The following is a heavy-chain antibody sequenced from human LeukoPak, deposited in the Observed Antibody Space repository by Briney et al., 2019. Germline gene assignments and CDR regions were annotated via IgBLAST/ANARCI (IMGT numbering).Heavy chain of an antibody. V-gene: IGHV4-34*01. J-gene: IGHJ4*02. Sequence: PSETLSLTCAVYGGSFSGYYWSWIRQPPGKGLEWIGEINHSGSTNYNPSLKSRVTISVDTSKNQFSLKLRSVNAADTAVYYCARRYAGDTFDYWGQGTLVTVSS. D-gene: IGHD7-27*01. CDR3: ARRYAGDTFDY. CDR1: GGSFSGYY. CDR2: INHSGST.